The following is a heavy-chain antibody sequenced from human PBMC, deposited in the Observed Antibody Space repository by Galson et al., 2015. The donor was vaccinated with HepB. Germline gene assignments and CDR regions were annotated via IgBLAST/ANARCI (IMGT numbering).Heavy chain of an antibody. CDR3: ARDPGGGDWHYLDY. V-gene: IGHV3-33*01. J-gene: IGHJ4*02. CDR1: AFDFDIHS. D-gene: IGHD2-21*01. Sequence: SLGVCCAASAFDFDIHSLLGAGQAPGEELGSGRLFWGDGGKGVSANSVEGRVTVSRDTSVHTTYLQMNTLIADDTAVYYCARDPGGGDWHYLDYWGQGSLVSVSS. CDR2: FWGDGGKG.